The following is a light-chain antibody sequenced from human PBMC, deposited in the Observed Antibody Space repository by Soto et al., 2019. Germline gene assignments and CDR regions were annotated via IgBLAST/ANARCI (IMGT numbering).Light chain of an antibody. CDR2: DAS. CDR1: QSIRSW. J-gene: IGKJ1*01. CDR3: QQYDSFTKT. Sequence: DIQMTQSRSTLSASVGDRVTITCRASQSIRSWLAWYQQKPGKAPQLLIYDASNLESGVPSRFSGSGSGTEFTLTISSLQPDDFATYYCQQYDSFTKTFGRGTKVEVK. V-gene: IGKV1-5*01.